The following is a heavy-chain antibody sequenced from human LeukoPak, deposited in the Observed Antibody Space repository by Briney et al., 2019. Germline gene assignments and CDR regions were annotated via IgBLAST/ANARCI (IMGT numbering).Heavy chain of an antibody. J-gene: IGHJ4*02. CDR3: AKDFSSGYYSFDS. CDR1: GFTFSNYD. D-gene: IGHD3-3*01. Sequence: GGSLRLSCAASGFTFSNYDMAWVRQAPGKGLEWVSVISGSGGTTYYADFVKGRFTISRDNSKNTLYLQMNSLRAEDTAVYYCAKDFSSGYYSFDSWGQGTLVTVSS. V-gene: IGHV3-23*01. CDR2: ISGSGGTT.